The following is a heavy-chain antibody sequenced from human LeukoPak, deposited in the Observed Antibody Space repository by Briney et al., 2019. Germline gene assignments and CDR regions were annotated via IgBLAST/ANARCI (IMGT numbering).Heavy chain of an antibody. CDR1: GASISDRTW. V-gene: IGHV3-23*01. CDR2: ISGSGGST. CDR3: AKGGWYYFDY. J-gene: IGHJ4*02. D-gene: IGHD6-19*01. Sequence: ETLSLTCSVSGASISDRTWWSWVRQAPGKGLEWVSAISGSGGSTYYADSVKGRFTISRDNSKNTLYLQMNSLRAEDTAVYYCAKGGWYYFDYWGQGTLVTVSS.